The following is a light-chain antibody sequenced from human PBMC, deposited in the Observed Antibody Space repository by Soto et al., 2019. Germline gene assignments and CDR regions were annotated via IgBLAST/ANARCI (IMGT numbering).Light chain of an antibody. J-gene: IGKJ3*01. CDR2: GAS. V-gene: IGKV3-20*01. Sequence: EIVLTQSPGTLSLSPGERATLSCRASQSVSSSYLAWYQQKPGQAPRLLIYGASSRATVIPDRFSGSGYGTDFTLTISRLEPEDFAVYYCQQYGSSPFTFGPGTKVDIK. CDR1: QSVSSSY. CDR3: QQYGSSPFT.